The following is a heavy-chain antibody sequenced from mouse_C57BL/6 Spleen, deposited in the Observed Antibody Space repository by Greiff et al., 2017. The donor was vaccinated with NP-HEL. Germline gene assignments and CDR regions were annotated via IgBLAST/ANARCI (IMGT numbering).Heavy chain of an antibody. Sequence: VKLMESGAELARPGASVKLSCKASGYTFTSYGISWVKQRPGQGLEWIGEIYPRSGNTYYNEKFKGKATLTADKSSSTAYMELRSLTSEASAVYVWARSESLRGYALGDWGKGTTVTVAS. CDR3: ARSESLRGYALGD. CDR2: IYPRSGNT. V-gene: IGHV1-81*01. J-gene: IGHJ4*01. CDR1: GYTFTSYG.